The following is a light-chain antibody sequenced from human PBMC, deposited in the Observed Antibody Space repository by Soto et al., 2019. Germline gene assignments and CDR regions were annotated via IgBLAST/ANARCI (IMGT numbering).Light chain of an antibody. J-gene: IGKJ2*01. V-gene: IGKV2-28*01. Sequence: EIVMTQSPLSLPVTPGESVSISCRSSQSFLHSNGYNYLDWYLQKPGQAPQGLIYLGSSRASGDPDRISGSGSGTDFTLRISRVEAEDVGVYYCMQALQTPLTFGQGTKLEIK. CDR3: MQALQTPLT. CDR2: LGS. CDR1: QSFLHSNGYNY.